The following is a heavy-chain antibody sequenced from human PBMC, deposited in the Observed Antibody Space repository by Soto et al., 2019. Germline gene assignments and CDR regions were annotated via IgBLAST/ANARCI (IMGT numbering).Heavy chain of an antibody. Sequence: GGSLRLSCAASGFTFTDYSLNWVRQAPGKGLEWVSYISSGSRTTYYADSVKGRFTIFRDNAKNSLFLQMNSLRDEDTAVYYCTRDLYSSSSEYFDLWGRGTLVTVSS. J-gene: IGHJ2*01. V-gene: IGHV3-48*02. CDR3: TRDLYSSSSEYFDL. D-gene: IGHD6-6*01. CDR1: GFTFTDYS. CDR2: ISSGSRTT.